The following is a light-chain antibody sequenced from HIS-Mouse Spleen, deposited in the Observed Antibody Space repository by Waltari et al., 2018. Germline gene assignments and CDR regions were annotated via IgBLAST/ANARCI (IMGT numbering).Light chain of an antibody. Sequence: QSALTQPASVSGSPGQSITISCTGTSSDVGGYNYVSWYQQHQGKAPKLMIYDVSNRPAGCSNRFSGSKSGNTASLTISGLQAEDEADYYCSSYTSSSFNVVFGGGTKLTVL. CDR3: SSYTSSSFNVV. J-gene: IGLJ2*01. CDR1: SSDVGGYNY. CDR2: DVS. V-gene: IGLV2-14*03.